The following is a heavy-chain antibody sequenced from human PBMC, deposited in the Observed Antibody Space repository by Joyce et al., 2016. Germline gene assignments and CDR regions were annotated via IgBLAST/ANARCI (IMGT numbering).Heavy chain of an antibody. Sequence: QVQLQESGPGLVKPSQTLSLSCTVSGVSISSGSYYWTWNRQPAGKRLEWVGRIYTSESTNYNPSLKSRVTISVDTSKNQFSLKLRSVTAADTAVYYCASGYCSNTNCFGIDYWGQGTLVTVSS. CDR3: ASGYCSNTNCFGIDY. J-gene: IGHJ4*02. CDR1: GVSISSGSYY. V-gene: IGHV4-61*02. CDR2: IYTSEST. D-gene: IGHD2-2*01.